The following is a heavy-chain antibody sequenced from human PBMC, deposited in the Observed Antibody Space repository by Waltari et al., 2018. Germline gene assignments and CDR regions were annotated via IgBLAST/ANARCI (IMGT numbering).Heavy chain of an antibody. CDR3: TRRVKFRLAGPFDF. CDR1: GFTFSDYA. V-gene: IGHV3-30-3*01. D-gene: IGHD2-21*01. Sequence: QVQLVESGGAVVQRGGSLGLSCAVSGFTFSDYAVHWVRQSPGKGLEWVAFISQNGDKKFYTDSVKGRFTISRDNSKNLLFLQRNSLRDDDTAVYFCTRRVKFRLAGPFDFWGQGTQVTVSS. J-gene: IGHJ4*02. CDR2: ISQNGDKK.